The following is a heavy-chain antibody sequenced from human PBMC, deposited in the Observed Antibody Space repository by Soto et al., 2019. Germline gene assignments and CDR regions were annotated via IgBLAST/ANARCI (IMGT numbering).Heavy chain of an antibody. J-gene: IGHJ4*02. CDR1: GFTFSSYS. Sequence: EVQLVESGGGLVKPGGSLRLSCAASGFTFSSYSMNWVRQAPGKGLEWVSSISSSGSTIYYADSVKCRFTISSDNAKNSLYLQMNSLRAEDTAVYYCARVQGYSGYEFDYWGQGTLVTVSS. CDR2: ISSSGSTI. V-gene: IGHV3-21*04. CDR3: ARVQGYSGYEFDY. D-gene: IGHD5-12*01.